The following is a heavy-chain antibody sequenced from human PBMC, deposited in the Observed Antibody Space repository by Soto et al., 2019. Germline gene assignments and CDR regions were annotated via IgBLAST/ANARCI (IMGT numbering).Heavy chain of an antibody. V-gene: IGHV4-59*01. Sequence: PSETLSLTCNVSGGSIRSYYWSWIRQPPGKGLEWIGYIYYSGSTNYNPSLKSRVTISVDTSKNQFSLKLSSVTAVDTAVYYCARGHGDYDYWGQGTLVTVSS. D-gene: IGHD4-17*01. CDR2: IYYSGST. CDR3: ARGHGDYDY. CDR1: GGSIRSYY. J-gene: IGHJ4*02.